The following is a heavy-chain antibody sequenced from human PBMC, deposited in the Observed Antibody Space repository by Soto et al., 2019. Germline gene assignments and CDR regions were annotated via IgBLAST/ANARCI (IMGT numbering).Heavy chain of an antibody. V-gene: IGHV3-30-3*01. D-gene: IGHD1-26*01. CDR2: ISYDGSNK. J-gene: IGHJ4*02. Sequence: GSLRLSCAASGXTFSSYSIHWVRQAPGKGLEWVAVISYDGSNKYYADSVKGRFTISRDNSKNTLYLQMNSLRAEDTAVYYCARGLVGATDYWGQGTLGTVSS. CDR3: ARGLVGATDY. CDR1: GXTFSSYS.